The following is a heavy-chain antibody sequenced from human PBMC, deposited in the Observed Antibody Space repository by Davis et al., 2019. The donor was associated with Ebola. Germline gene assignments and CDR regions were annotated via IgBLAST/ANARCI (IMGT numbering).Heavy chain of an antibody. V-gene: IGHV3-21*01. CDR1: GFTFSSYS. Sequence: LSLTCAASGFTFSSYSMNWVRQAPGKGLEWVSSITVTSNYTYYADSVKGRFTISSDNAKNSLYLQMNSLRAEGTAVYYCARRNWFDPWGQGTLVTVSS. CDR2: ITVTSNYT. J-gene: IGHJ5*02. CDR3: ARRNWFDP.